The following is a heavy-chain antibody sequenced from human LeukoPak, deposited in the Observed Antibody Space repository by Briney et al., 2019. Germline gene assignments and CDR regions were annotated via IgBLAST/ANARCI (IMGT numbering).Heavy chain of an antibody. Sequence: GGSLRLSSAASGFTVSSNYMSWVRQAPGKGLEWVSVIYSGGSTYYADSVKGRFTISRDNSKNTLYLQMNSLRAEDTAVYYCARGPRGDYWGQGTLVTVSS. CDR1: GFTVSSNY. CDR3: ARGPRGDY. CDR2: IYSGGST. V-gene: IGHV3-53*01. J-gene: IGHJ4*02.